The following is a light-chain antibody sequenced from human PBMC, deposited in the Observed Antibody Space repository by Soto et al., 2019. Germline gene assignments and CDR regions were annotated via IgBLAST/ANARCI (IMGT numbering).Light chain of an antibody. Sequence: EIVMTQSPDTLYVSPGEIATLSCRASERIYSAYLGWYQQKPGQAPRLLIYGTSSRATGIPDRFSGSGSGTDFTLTISRLEPEDFAVYYCQQYGSSPITFGQGARLEI. V-gene: IGKV3-20*01. CDR2: GTS. CDR3: QQYGSSPIT. CDR1: ERIYSAY. J-gene: IGKJ5*01.